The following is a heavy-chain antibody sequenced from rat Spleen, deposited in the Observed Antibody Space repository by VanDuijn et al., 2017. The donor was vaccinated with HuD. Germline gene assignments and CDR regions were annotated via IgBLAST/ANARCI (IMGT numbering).Heavy chain of an antibody. V-gene: IGHV5-27*01. J-gene: IGHJ2*01. CDR1: GFTFSNYD. CDR3: TAEGLTTPFDY. Sequence: EVQLVESGGGLVQPGRSLKVSCAASGFTFSNYDMAWVRQAPTKGLEWVASISASGGSTYYRDSVKGRFTISRDNAKSTLSLQMDSLRSEDTAMYYCTAEGLTTPFDYWGQGVMVTVSS. CDR2: ISASGGST. D-gene: IGHD1-10*01.